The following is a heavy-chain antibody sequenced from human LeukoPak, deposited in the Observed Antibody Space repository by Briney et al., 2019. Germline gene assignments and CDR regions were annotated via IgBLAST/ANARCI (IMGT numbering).Heavy chain of an antibody. V-gene: IGHV1-69*04. Sequence: SVKVSCKASGGTFSSNAISWVRQAPGQGLEWMGRIIPILGIANYAQKFQGRVTITADKSTSTAYMELSSLRSEDTAVYYCARVRYDFWSGYSTWFDPWGQGTLVTVSS. J-gene: IGHJ5*02. CDR3: ARVRYDFWSGYSTWFDP. CDR1: GGTFSSNA. D-gene: IGHD3-3*01. CDR2: IIPILGIA.